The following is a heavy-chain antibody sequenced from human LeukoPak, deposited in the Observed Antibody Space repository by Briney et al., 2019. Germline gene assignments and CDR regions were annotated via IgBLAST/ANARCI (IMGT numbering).Heavy chain of an antibody. CDR1: GFTFDDYA. CDR2: ISWNSGSI. Sequence: GGSLRLSCAASGFTFDDYAMHWVRQAPGKGLEWVSGISWNSGSIGYADSVKGRFTISRDNAKNSLYLQMNSLRAEDTALYYCAKDISWGAVAGGIDYWGQGTLVTVSS. CDR3: AKDISWGAVAGGIDY. J-gene: IGHJ4*02. D-gene: IGHD6-19*01. V-gene: IGHV3-9*01.